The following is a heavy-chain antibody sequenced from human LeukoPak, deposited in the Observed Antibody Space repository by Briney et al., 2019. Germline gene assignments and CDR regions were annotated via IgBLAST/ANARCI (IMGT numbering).Heavy chain of an antibody. Sequence: ASVKVSCKASGYTFTGYYMHWVRQAPGQGLEWMGWINPNSGGTNYAQKLQGRVTMTTDTSTSTAYMELRSLRSDDTAVYYCARCAPVSYSSGWYGDYWGQGALVTVSS. V-gene: IGHV1-2*02. CDR1: GYTFTGYY. CDR2: INPNSGGT. CDR3: ARCAPVSYSSGWYGDY. J-gene: IGHJ4*02. D-gene: IGHD6-19*01.